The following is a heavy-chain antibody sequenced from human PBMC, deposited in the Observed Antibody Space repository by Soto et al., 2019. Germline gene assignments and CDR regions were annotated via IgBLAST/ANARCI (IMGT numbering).Heavy chain of an antibody. CDR3: GRCTSTSCHLGSDY. J-gene: IGHJ4*02. CDR2: ISYDGSNK. Sequence: QVQLVESGGGVVQPGRSLRLSCAASGFTFSNYAMNWVRQAPGKGLEWVGLISYDGSNKYYADSVKGRFTISRDSSKNTLYLQMNSLRAADTAVYYCGRCTSTSCHLGSDYWGQGTLVTVSS. V-gene: IGHV3-30-3*01. CDR1: GFTFSNYA. D-gene: IGHD2-2*01.